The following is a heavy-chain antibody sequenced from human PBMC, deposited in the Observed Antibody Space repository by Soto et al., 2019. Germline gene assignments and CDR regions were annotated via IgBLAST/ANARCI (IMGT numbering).Heavy chain of an antibody. CDR2: INHSGST. Sequence: PSETLSLTCAVYGGSFSGYYWSWIRQPPGKGLEWIGEINHSGSTNYNPSLKSRVTISVDTSKNQFSLKLSSVTAADTAVYYCARYGSGWYGDYWGQGTLVTAPQ. V-gene: IGHV4-34*01. J-gene: IGHJ4*02. D-gene: IGHD6-19*01. CDR1: GGSFSGYY. CDR3: ARYGSGWYGDY.